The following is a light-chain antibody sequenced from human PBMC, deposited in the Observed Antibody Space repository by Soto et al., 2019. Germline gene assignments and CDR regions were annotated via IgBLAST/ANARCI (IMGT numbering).Light chain of an antibody. CDR3: QQYATSRLT. V-gene: IGKV3-20*01. CDR2: GAS. CDR1: QSVSNSY. J-gene: IGKJ4*01. Sequence: EIVLTQSPGTLSLSPGERATLSCRADQSVSNSYLAWYQQKPGQAPRLLISGASSRATGIPDRFSGSGSGTDFTLTISRLEPEDFAVYYCQQYATSRLTFGGGTKVEV.